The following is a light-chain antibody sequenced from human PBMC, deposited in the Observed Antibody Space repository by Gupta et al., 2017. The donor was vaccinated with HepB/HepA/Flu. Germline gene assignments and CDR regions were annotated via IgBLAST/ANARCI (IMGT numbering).Light chain of an antibody. Sequence: QAGLTQPPSVSKGLRQTATLTCTGNSNNVGNQGAAWLQQHQGHPPKRLFYYNNNRPSGTPERVVSSCSGTTASLTITVPTAEDEAYDYCSGSDSPLNTWVCGGGTKLTVL. CDR1: SNNVGNQG. J-gene: IGLJ3*02. CDR3: SGSDSPLNTWV. V-gene: IGLV10-54*04. CDR2: YNN.